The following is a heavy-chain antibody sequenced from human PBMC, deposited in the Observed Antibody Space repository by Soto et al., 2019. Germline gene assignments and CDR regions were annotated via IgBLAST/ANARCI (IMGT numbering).Heavy chain of an antibody. CDR2: TYYSGST. J-gene: IGHJ4*02. CDR3: ARVEPTLGYYFDY. CDR1: GGSISSGGYY. V-gene: IGHV4-31*03. D-gene: IGHD1-26*01. Sequence: PSETLSLTCTVSGGSISSGGYYWSWIRQHPGKGLEWIGYTYYSGSTYYNPSLKSRVTISVDTSKNQFSLKLSSVTAADTAVYYCARVEPTLGYYFDYWGQGTLVTVSS.